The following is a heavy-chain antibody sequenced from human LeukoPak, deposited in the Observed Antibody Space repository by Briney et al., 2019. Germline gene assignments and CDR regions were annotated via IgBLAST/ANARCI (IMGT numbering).Heavy chain of an antibody. CDR3: ARDAMAYCGGDCYVDY. CDR1: GYTFTGYY. Sequence: ASVKVSCKASGYTFTGYYMHWVRQAPGQGLEWMGWISAYNGNTNYAQKLQGRVTMTTDTSTSTAYMELRSLRSDDTAVYYCARDAMAYCGGDCYVDYWGQGTRVTVSS. J-gene: IGHJ4*02. D-gene: IGHD2-21*02. V-gene: IGHV1-18*04. CDR2: ISAYNGNT.